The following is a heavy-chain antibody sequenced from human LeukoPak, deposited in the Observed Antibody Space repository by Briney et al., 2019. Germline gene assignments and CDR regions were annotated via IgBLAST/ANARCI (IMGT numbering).Heavy chain of an antibody. CDR1: GFTFDDYA. Sequence: GGSLRLSCAASGFTFDDYAMHWVRHAPGKGLEWVSGISWNSGSIGYADSVKGRFTISRDNAKNSLYLQMNSLRAEDTAVYYCARGPGAFDIWGQGTMVTVSS. J-gene: IGHJ3*02. CDR2: ISWNSGSI. V-gene: IGHV3-9*01. CDR3: ARGPGAFDI.